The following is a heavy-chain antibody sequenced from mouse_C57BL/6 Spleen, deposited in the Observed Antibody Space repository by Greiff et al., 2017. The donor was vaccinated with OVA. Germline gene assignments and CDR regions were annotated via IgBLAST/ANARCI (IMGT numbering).Heavy chain of an antibody. J-gene: IGHJ3*01. CDR2: IDPSDSYT. CDR1: GYTFTSYW. Sequence: VQLQQPGAELVMPGASVKLSCKASGYTFTSYWMHWVKQRPGQGLEWIGEIDPSDSYTNYNQKFKGKSTLTVDKSSSTAYMQLRSLTSEDSAVYYCARERAYWGQGTLVTVSA. V-gene: IGHV1-69*01. CDR3: ARERAY.